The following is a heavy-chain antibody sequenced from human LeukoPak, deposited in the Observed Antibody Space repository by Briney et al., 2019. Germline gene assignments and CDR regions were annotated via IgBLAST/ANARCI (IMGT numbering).Heavy chain of an antibody. CDR1: GFPFSSYW. Sequence: GGSLRLSCAASGFPFSSYWMSWVRQAPGKGLEWVANIKEDGSEKYYVDSVKGRFTISRDNSKNSVYLQMNSLRAEDTAVYYCSRDSRIAMAGQDSWGQGTQVTVSS. D-gene: IGHD6-19*01. CDR2: IKEDGSEK. CDR3: SRDSRIAMAGQDS. J-gene: IGHJ4*02. V-gene: IGHV3-7*01.